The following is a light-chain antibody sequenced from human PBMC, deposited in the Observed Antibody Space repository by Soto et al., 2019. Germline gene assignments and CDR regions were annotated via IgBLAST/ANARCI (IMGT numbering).Light chain of an antibody. Sequence: EIVMTQSPATLSVSPGERATLSCRASQSVSSNLAWYQQKPGQAPRLLIYGASTRATGIPDRFSGSGSGTDFTLTISRLDPEDFAAYYCQQYGSSPWTFGQGTKVDI. CDR1: QSVSSN. J-gene: IGKJ1*01. CDR3: QQYGSSPWT. CDR2: GAS. V-gene: IGKV3-20*01.